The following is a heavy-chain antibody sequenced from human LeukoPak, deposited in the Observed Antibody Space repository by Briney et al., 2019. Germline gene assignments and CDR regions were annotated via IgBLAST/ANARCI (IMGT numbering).Heavy chain of an antibody. CDR3: ARSHSGWQGHNNWFDP. CDR2: IYHTGST. CDR1: GYSISSDKY. V-gene: IGHV4-38-2*01. Sequence: PSETLSLTCEVSGYSISSDKYWGWIRQPPGKGLEWIGSIYHTGSTYYNPSPKSRVSISVDTSKNQFSLKFTSVTAADTAVYYCARSHSGWQGHNNWFDPWGQGTLVTVSS. D-gene: IGHD6-19*01. J-gene: IGHJ5*02.